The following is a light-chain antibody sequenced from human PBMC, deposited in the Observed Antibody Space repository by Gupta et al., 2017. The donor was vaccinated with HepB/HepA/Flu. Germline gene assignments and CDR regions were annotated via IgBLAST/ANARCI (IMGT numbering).Light chain of an antibody. CDR1: QSISSY. J-gene: IGKJ5*01. Sequence: DFQMTQSPSSLSASVGDRVTITCRASQSISSYLNWYQQKPGKAPKLLIYAASSLQSGVPSRFSGSGSGTDFTLTISSLQPEDFATYYCQQSYSTSITFGQGTRVEIK. CDR2: AAS. V-gene: IGKV1-39*01. CDR3: QQSYSTSIT.